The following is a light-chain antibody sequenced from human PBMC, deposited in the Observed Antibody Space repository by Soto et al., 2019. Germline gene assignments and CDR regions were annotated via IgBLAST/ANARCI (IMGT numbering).Light chain of an antibody. CDR2: GAS. V-gene: IGKV3-20*01. CDR3: QQYGSSPPT. CDR1: QTVGSN. Sequence: VLTQSPATLSVSPGERATLSCRASQTVGSNLAWYQQKPGQAPRLLIYGASSRATGIPDRFSGSGSGTDFTLTISRLEPEDFAVYYCQQYGSSPPTFGQGTRLEIK. J-gene: IGKJ5*01.